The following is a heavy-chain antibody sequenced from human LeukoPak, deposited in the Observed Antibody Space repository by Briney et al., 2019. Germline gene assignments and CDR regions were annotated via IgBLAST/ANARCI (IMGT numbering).Heavy chain of an antibody. CDR2: ISSSSSYI. J-gene: IGHJ4*02. D-gene: IGHD3-10*01. Sequence: GGSLRLSCAASGFTFSSYSMNWVRQAPGKGLEWVSSISSSSSYIYYADSVKGRFTISRDNAKNSLYLQMNSLRAKDTAVYYCARGDPLWFGELGFDYWGQGTLVTVSS. CDR1: GFTFSSYS. V-gene: IGHV3-21*01. CDR3: ARGDPLWFGELGFDY.